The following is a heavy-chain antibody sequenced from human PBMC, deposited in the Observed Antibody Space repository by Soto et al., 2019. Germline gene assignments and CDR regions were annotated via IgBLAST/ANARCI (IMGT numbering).Heavy chain of an antibody. V-gene: IGHV3-23*01. CDR2: ISGSGGST. D-gene: IGHD3-10*01. J-gene: IGHJ5*02. Sequence: EVQLLESGGSLVQPGGSLRLSCAASGFTFSSYAMSWVRQAPGKGLEWVSAISGSGGSTYYADSVKGRFTISRDNSKNTLYLQMNSLRAEDTAVYYCASAHYYGSGRRFDPWGQGTLVTVSS. CDR1: GFTFSSYA. CDR3: ASAHYYGSGRRFDP.